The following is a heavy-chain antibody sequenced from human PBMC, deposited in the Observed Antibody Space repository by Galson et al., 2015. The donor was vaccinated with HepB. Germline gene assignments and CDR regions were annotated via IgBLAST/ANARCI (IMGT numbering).Heavy chain of an antibody. V-gene: IGHV4-34*01. Sequence: SETLSLTCAVYGGSFSGYYWSWIRQPPGKGLEWIGEINHSGSTNYNPSLKSRVTISVDTSKNQFSLKLSSVTAADTAVYYCARDKDSSSCWGQGTLVTVSS. J-gene: IGHJ4*02. CDR2: INHSGST. CDR3: ARDKDSSSC. D-gene: IGHD6-13*01. CDR1: GGSFSGYY.